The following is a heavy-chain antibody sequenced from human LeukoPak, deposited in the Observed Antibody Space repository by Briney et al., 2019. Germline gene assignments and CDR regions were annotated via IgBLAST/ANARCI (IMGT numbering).Heavy chain of an antibody. CDR3: ARVPSGIAADY. CDR1: GFTFSSYW. V-gene: IGHV3-7*01. CDR2: IKQDGSEK. D-gene: IGHD6-13*01. J-gene: IGHJ4*02. Sequence: RGSLRLSCAASGFTFSSYWMSWVRQAPGKGLEWVANIKQDGSEKYYVDSVKGRFTISRDNAKNSLYLQMNSLRAEDTAVYYCARVPSGIAADYWGQGTLVTVSS.